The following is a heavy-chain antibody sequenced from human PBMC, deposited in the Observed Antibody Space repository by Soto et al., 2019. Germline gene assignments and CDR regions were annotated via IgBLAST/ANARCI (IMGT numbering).Heavy chain of an antibody. CDR1: GNTFISYG. D-gene: IGHD3-22*01. CDR3: ARGAYYDSSGYYYFDY. V-gene: IGHV1-18*04. J-gene: IGHJ4*02. CDR2: ISCDNGNT. Sequence: QVQLVQSGAEVKKPGASVKVSCKASGNTFISYGISWVRQAPGQGLEWMGWISCDNGNTNYAQKLQGRVFMTTDTSTTTAYMELRSLTSDDTAVYYCARGAYYDSSGYYYFDYWGQGTLVTVSS.